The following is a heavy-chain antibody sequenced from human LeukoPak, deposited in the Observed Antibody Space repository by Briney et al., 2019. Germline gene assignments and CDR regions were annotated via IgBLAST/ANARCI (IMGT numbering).Heavy chain of an antibody. J-gene: IGHJ4*02. V-gene: IGHV3-73*01. D-gene: IGHD3-22*01. CDR2: VRSRANSYAT. CDR1: GFTFSGSA. CDR3: TTHYYDSSGYHYGAFDY. Sequence: PGGSLKLSCAASGFTFSGSAMHWVRQASGKGLEWVGCVRSRANSYATTYAASVKGRFSISRDDSKNTAFLEMNSLKTEDTAVYYCTTHYYDSSGYHYGAFDYWGQGTLVTVSS.